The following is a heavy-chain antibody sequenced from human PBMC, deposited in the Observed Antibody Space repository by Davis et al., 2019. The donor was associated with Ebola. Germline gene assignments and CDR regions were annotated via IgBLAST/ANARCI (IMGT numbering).Heavy chain of an antibody. V-gene: IGHV3-33*01. CDR3: AREGSDSYLDY. J-gene: IGHJ4*02. CDR1: GFTFSSYG. D-gene: IGHD3-10*01. Sequence: GESLKISCAASGFTFSSYGMHWVRQAPGKGLGWVAGIWYDGSNKYYADSVKGRFTISRDNSKNTLYLQMNSLRAEDTAVYYCAREGSDSYLDYWGQGTLVTVSS. CDR2: IWYDGSNK.